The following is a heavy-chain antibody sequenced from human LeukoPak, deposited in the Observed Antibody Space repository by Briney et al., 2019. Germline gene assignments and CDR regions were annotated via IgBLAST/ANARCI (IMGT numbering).Heavy chain of an antibody. D-gene: IGHD4-23*01. CDR3: ASFDGGVDY. V-gene: IGHV3-64*01. Sequence: PGGSLRLSCAASGFTFSSYTMHWVRQAPGKGLEYVSAISSDGGSTYYASSVKGRLTISRDNSKNTLYLQMGSLRAEDMAVYYCASFDGGVDYWGQGTLVTVSS. J-gene: IGHJ4*02. CDR1: GFTFSSYT. CDR2: ISSDGGST.